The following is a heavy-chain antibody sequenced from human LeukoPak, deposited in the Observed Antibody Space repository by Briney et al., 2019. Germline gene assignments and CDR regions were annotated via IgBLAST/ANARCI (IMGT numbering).Heavy chain of an antibody. Sequence: ASVKVSCKASGYTFTGYYMHWVRQAPGQGLEWMGWINPNSGGTNYAQKFQGRVTMTRDTSISTAYMELSRLRSDDTAVYYCARVGNLSPKTYSDYDYWGQGTLVTVSS. CDR3: ARVGNLSPKTYSDYDY. D-gene: IGHD5-12*01. V-gene: IGHV1-2*02. J-gene: IGHJ4*02. CDR2: INPNSGGT. CDR1: GYTFTGYY.